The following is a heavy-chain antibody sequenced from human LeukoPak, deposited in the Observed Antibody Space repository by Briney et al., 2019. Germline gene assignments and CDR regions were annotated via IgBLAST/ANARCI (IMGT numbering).Heavy chain of an antibody. Sequence: PGGSLRLSCAASGFTFSSYSVNWVRQAPGKGLEWVSYISSSSSTIYYADSVKGRFTISRDNAKNSLYLQMNSLRAEDTAVYYCAREEHGNPNADLLFGVVIPGVYYYYYYMDVWGKGTTVTVSS. CDR1: GFTFSSYS. D-gene: IGHD3-3*01. V-gene: IGHV3-48*01. J-gene: IGHJ6*03. CDR3: AREEHGNPNADLLFGVVIPGVYYYYYYMDV. CDR2: ISSSSSTI.